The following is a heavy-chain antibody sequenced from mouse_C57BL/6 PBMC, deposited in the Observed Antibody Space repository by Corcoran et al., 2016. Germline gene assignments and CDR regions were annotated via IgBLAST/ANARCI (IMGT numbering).Heavy chain of an antibody. J-gene: IGHJ2*01. Sequence: EVQLQQSGPELVKPGASVTISCKASGYTFTDYYMNWVKQSHGKSLEWIGDINPNNGGTSYNQKFKGKATLTVDKSSSTAYMELRSLTSEDSAVYYCARGEATYYFDYWGQGTTLTVSS. CDR2: INPNNGGT. CDR1: GYTFTDYY. V-gene: IGHV1-26*01. CDR3: ARGEATYYFDY. D-gene: IGHD3-2*02.